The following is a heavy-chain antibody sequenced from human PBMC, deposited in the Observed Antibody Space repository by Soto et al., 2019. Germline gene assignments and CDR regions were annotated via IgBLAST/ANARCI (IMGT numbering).Heavy chain of an antibody. CDR3: ARDMYSSSSRFDY. Sequence: SETLSLTCTVSGGSISSGGYYWSWIRQHPGKGLEWIGYIYYSGSTYYNPSLKSRVTISVDTSKNQFSLKLSSVTAADTAVYYCARDMYSSSSRFDYWGQGTLVTVSS. CDR1: GGSISSGGYY. D-gene: IGHD6-6*01. J-gene: IGHJ4*02. CDR2: IYYSGST. V-gene: IGHV4-31*03.